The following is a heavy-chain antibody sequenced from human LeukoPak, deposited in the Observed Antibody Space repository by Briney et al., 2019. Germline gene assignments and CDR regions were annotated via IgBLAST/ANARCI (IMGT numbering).Heavy chain of an antibody. CDR1: GGTFSSYA. CDR2: IIPIFGTA. D-gene: IGHD4/OR15-4a*01. V-gene: IGHV1-69*06. CDR3: ARDPVGLWCGEFDY. Sequence: GASVKVSCKASGGTFSSYAISWVRQAPGQGLEWMGGIIPIFGTANYAQKFQGRVTITADKSTSTAYMELSSLRSEDTAVYYCARDPVGLWCGEFDYWGQGTLVTVSS. J-gene: IGHJ4*02.